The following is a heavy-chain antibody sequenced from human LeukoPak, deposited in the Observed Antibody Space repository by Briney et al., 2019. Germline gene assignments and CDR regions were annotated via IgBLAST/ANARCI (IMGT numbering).Heavy chain of an antibody. D-gene: IGHD4/OR15-4a*01. CDR3: ARESAVYFDY. Sequence: GGSLRLSCAASGFTFSSYSMNWVRQAPGKGLEWVSYISSSSSTIYYADSVKGRFTISRDNAKNSLYLQMNSLRAEDTAVYYCARESAVYFDYWGQEPWSPSPQ. CDR2: ISSSSSTI. V-gene: IGHV3-48*01. CDR1: GFTFSSYS. J-gene: IGHJ4*01.